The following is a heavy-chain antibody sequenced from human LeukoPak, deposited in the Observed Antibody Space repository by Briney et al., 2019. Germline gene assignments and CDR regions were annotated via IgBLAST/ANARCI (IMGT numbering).Heavy chain of an antibody. D-gene: IGHD2-15*01. Sequence: SETLSLTCTVSGGSISSSSHYWGWIRQPPGKGLEWIGSFYYSVSTYYNQSLKSRVTISVDTSKNQFSLKLSSVTAADTAVYYCARHFISRMTHFDYWGQGTLVTVSS. V-gene: IGHV4-39*01. J-gene: IGHJ4*02. CDR1: GGSISSSSHY. CDR3: ARHFISRMTHFDY. CDR2: FYYSVST.